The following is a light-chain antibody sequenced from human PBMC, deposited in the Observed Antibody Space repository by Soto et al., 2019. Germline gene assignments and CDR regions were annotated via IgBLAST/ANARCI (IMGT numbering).Light chain of an antibody. CDR3: CSYAGSYTFAV. V-gene: IGLV2-11*01. CDR2: DVS. Sequence: QSALTQPRSVSGSPGQSVTISCTGTSSDVGGYNYVSWYQQHPGKAPKLMIYDVSKRPSGVPDRFSGPKSGNTASLTISGLQAEDEADYYCCSYAGSYTFAVFGGGTKLTVL. J-gene: IGLJ2*01. CDR1: SSDVGGYNY.